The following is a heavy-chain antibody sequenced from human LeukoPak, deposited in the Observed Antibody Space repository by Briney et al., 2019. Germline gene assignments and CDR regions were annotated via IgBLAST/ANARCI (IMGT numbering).Heavy chain of an antibody. CDR1: GYTLTELS. Sequence: ASVKVSCKVSGYTLTELSMHWVRQAPGKGLEWMGGFDPEDGETIYAQKFQGRVTMTEDTSTDTAYMELSSLRSEDTAVYYCATDPTSTYYFDYWGQGTLVTVSS. V-gene: IGHV1-24*01. CDR3: ATDPTSTYYFDY. D-gene: IGHD5/OR15-5a*01. CDR2: FDPEDGET. J-gene: IGHJ4*02.